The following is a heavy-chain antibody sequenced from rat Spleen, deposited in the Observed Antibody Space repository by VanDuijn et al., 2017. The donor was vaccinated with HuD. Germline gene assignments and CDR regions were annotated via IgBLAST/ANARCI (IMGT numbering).Heavy chain of an antibody. D-gene: IGHD1-2*01. J-gene: IGHJ2*01. CDR1: GFSLTNYG. V-gene: IGHV2S75*01. Sequence: QVQLKESGPGLVQPSQTLSLTCTVSGFSLTNYGVIWVRQSPGKGLEWMGIIWGDGNTDYNSALKSRLSINRDTSKSQVFLKMNSLQTDDTAIYYCTRSSWDYWGQGVMVTVSS. CDR3: TRSSWDY. CDR2: IWGDGNT.